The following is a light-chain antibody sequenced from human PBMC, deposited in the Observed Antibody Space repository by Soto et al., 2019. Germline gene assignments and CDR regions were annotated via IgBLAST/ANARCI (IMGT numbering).Light chain of an antibody. CDR2: GNG. J-gene: IGLJ1*01. Sequence: QSVLTQPPSVSGAPGQRVTISCTGSSSNIGAGHDVHWYQQLPGTAPKLLIYGNGNRPSGVPDRFSGSKSGTSASLAITGLQAEDEADYYCQSYDSSLSGSEVFGTGTNSPS. V-gene: IGLV1-40*01. CDR3: QSYDSSLSGSEV. CDR1: SSNIGAGHD.